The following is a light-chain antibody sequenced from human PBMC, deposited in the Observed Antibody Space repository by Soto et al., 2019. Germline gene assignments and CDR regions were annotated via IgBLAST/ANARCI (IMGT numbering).Light chain of an antibody. CDR3: TSYASGSSHVV. Sequence: QSALTQPASVSGSPGQSITLSCTGTSSDIGGYDYVSWYQRHPGKAPKLIIYDVNNRPSGVSNRFSGSESGNTASLTISGLQAEDEADYYCTSYASGSSHVVFGGGTNLTVL. CDR1: SSDIGGYDY. J-gene: IGLJ2*01. CDR2: DVN. V-gene: IGLV2-14*01.